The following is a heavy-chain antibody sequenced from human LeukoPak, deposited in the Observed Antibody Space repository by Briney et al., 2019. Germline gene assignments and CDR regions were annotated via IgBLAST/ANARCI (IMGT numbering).Heavy chain of an antibody. Sequence: GASVKVSCKASGGTFSSYAISWVRQAPGQGLEWMGGIIPIFGTANYAQKFQGRVTITTDESTSTAYKELSSLRSEDTAVYYCASWITGTTGGFDPWGQGTLVTVSS. CDR3: ASWITGTTGGFDP. CDR1: GGTFSSYA. D-gene: IGHD1-20*01. J-gene: IGHJ5*02. CDR2: IIPIFGTA. V-gene: IGHV1-69*05.